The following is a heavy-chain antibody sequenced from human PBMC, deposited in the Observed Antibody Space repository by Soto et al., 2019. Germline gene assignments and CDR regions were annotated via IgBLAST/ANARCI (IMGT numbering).Heavy chain of an antibody. CDR2: IDPLGVNR. CDR3: AKAPEIFAS. CDR1: GYSITYNY. Sequence: ASVKVSGKASGYSITYNYMHCVRQAPGKGLEWMGTIDPLGVNRNYAQTFQARAPLPQATSTTPPYWGLRSLTFVATAVYSCAKAPEIFASWGQGTLVLVSS. V-gene: IGHV1-46*01. J-gene: IGHJ5*01.